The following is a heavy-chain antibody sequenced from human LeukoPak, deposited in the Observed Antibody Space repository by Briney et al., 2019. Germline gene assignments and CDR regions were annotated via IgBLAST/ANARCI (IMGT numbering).Heavy chain of an antibody. J-gene: IGHJ6*02. CDR1: GYTFTSYG. D-gene: IGHD6-13*01. CDR2: ISAYNGNT. CDR3: ARVEAAYGMDV. Sequence: ASVKVSCKASGYTFTSYGIRWVRQAPGQGLEWMGWISAYNGNTNYAQKLRGRVTMTTDTSTSTVYMELSSLRSEDTAVYYCARVEAAYGMDVWGQGTTVTVSS. V-gene: IGHV1-18*01.